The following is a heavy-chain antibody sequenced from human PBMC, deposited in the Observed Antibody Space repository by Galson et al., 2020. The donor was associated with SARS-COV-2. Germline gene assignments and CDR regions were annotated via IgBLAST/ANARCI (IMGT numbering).Heavy chain of an antibody. J-gene: IGHJ4*02. D-gene: IGHD3-22*01. CDR3: ARETPRSTYYRGGIDF. Sequence: WETLSHTCKVSDYSISSNYYWGWIRPPPGKGLEWIGSVYHSGSTFYNPSLRSRVTISVDTSQNQFSLKMNSVTAADTAVYYCARETPRSTYYRGGIDFWGQGTLVTVSS. V-gene: IGHV4-38-2*02. CDR1: DYSISSNYY. CDR2: VYHSGST.